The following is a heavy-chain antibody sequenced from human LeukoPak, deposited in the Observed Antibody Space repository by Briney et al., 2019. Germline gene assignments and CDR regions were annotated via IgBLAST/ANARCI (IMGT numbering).Heavy chain of an antibody. Sequence: GGSLRLSCAASEFTVSVNYMSWVRQAPGKGLEWVSVIYSGGSTYYADSVKGRFTISRDNSKNTLYLQMNSLGTEDTAVYYCARDARVYSNYLWGQGTLVTVSS. D-gene: IGHD4-11*01. V-gene: IGHV3-53*05. CDR2: IYSGGST. CDR3: ARDARVYSNYL. J-gene: IGHJ5*02. CDR1: EFTVSVNY.